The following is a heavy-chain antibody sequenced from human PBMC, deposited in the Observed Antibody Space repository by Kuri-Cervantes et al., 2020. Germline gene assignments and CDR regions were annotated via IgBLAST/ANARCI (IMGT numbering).Heavy chain of an antibody. V-gene: IGHV3-74*01. J-gene: IGHJ4*02. CDR2: INNDGSST. CDR3: ATGKYGGNSEN. CDR1: GFTFSSYW. D-gene: IGHD4-23*01. Sequence: GESLKISCAASGFTFSSYWMHWVRQAPGKGLVWVSRINNDGSSTSYADSVKGRFTISRDNAKNTLYLQMNSLRAEDTAVYYCATGKYGGNSENWGQGTLVTVSS.